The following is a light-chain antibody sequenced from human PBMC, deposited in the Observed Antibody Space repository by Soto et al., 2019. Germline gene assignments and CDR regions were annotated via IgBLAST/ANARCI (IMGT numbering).Light chain of an antibody. CDR2: EES. CDR3: QQVKSYPRT. CDR1: QAITNN. Sequence: DIHLTQSPSSLSASVGDRVTITCQASQAITNNLAWYQQKPGNPPKLLIYEESTLHSGVPSRFSGRKVGTQFILTIDSLQPEDFATYYCQQVKSYPRTFGGGTKVEIK. J-gene: IGKJ4*01. V-gene: IGKV1-9*01.